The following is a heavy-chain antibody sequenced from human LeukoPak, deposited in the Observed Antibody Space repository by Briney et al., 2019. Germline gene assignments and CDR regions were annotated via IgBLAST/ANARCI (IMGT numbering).Heavy chain of an antibody. Sequence: PSETLSLTCTVSGGSISSYYWSWIRQPPGKGLGWIGYIYYSGSTNYNPSLKSRVTISVDTSKNQFSLKLSSVTAADTAVYYCARGSGEFDYWGQGTLVTVSS. CDR2: IYYSGST. J-gene: IGHJ4*02. D-gene: IGHD3-10*01. CDR3: ARGSGEFDY. V-gene: IGHV4-59*01. CDR1: GGSISSYY.